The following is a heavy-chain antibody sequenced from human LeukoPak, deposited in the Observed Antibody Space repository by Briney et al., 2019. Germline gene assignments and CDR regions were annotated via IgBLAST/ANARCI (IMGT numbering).Heavy chain of an antibody. D-gene: IGHD1-7*01. J-gene: IGHJ4*02. CDR3: APDPELREFDY. CDR1: GFTFNDYA. V-gene: IGHV3-30*04. CDR2: ISYDASNK. Sequence: AGGSLRLSCAASGFTFNDYAMHWVRQAPGKGLEWVAVISYDASNKYYADSVKGRLTISRDNSKNTLYLQMNSLRPEDTAVYYCAPDPELREFDYWGQGTLVTVSS.